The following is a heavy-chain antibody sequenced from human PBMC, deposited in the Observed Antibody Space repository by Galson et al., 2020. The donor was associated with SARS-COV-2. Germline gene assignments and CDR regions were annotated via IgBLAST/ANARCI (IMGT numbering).Heavy chain of an antibody. D-gene: IGHD4-17*01. V-gene: IGHV4-38-2*01. J-gene: IGHJ3*02. CDR2: IYHSGRT. Sequence: SETLSLTCAVSGSSITSSYYWGWIRQPPGKGLGWIASIYHSGRTYYNPSLKSRVTISADTSKNQLSLKLSSVTAADTAVYYCARRPMTTVTVDIWGQGTMVTVSS. CDR1: GSSITSSYY. CDR3: ARRPMTTVTVDI.